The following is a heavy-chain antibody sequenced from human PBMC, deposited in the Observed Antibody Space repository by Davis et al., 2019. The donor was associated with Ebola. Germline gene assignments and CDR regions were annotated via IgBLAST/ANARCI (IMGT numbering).Heavy chain of an antibody. Sequence: GGSLRLSCAASGFTFSDYYMSWIRQAPGKGLEWVSYISSSGSTIYYADSVKGRFTISRDNAKNSLYLQMNSLRAEDTAVYYCTTITVTRIYYYYGMDVWGQGTTVTVSS. CDR3: TTITVTRIYYYYGMDV. D-gene: IGHD4-11*01. CDR1: GFTFSDYY. V-gene: IGHV3-11*01. CDR2: ISSSGSTI. J-gene: IGHJ6*02.